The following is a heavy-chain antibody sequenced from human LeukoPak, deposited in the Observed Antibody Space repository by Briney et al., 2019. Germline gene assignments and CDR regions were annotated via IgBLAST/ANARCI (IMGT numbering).Heavy chain of an antibody. J-gene: IGHJ4*02. CDR2: IYPGDSDT. CDR3: AGAGRGYYDSNGPLDY. D-gene: IGHD3-22*01. V-gene: IGHV5-51*01. Sequence: GESLKISCKGSGYSFTSYWIGWVRQMPGKGLEWMGIIYPGDSDTRYSPSFQGQVTISADKSISTAYLQWSSLKASDTAMYYCAGAGRGYYDSNGPLDYWGQGTLVTVSS. CDR1: GYSFTSYW.